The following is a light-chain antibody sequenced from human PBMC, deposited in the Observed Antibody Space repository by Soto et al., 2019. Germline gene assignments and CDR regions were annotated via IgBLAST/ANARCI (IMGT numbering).Light chain of an antibody. CDR1: SGHSSYA. V-gene: IGLV4-69*01. J-gene: IGLJ3*02. CDR2: LNNDGSH. Sequence: QLVLTQSPSASASLGASVRLTCTLSSGHSSYAIAWHQQQPEKGPRYLMKLNNDGSHSKGDGIPDRFSGSSSGAERYLTISSLQSEDEADYYCQTWGTGILVFGGGTK. CDR3: QTWGTGILV.